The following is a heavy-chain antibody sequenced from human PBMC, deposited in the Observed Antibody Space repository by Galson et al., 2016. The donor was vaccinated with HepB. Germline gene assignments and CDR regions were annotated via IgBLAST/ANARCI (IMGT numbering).Heavy chain of an antibody. D-gene: IGHD6-6*01. Sequence: SVKVSCKASGYTFTSYAISWVRQAPAQALEYLGWIDTSNGNTNYPQEFQDRVTLTTDTSTSTTYMALRSLISDDTAVDYCARHYSSTWPAGLIFDSWGPGTRVTVSS. CDR1: GYTFTSYA. CDR2: IDTSNGNT. J-gene: IGHJ4*02. V-gene: IGHV1-18*01. CDR3: ARHYSSTWPAGLIFDS.